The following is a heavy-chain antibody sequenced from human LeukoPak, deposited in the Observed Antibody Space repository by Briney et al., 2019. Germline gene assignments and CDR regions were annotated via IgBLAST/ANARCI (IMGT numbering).Heavy chain of an antibody. Sequence: GASVKVSCKASGYTFTRYYMHWVRQAPGQGLEWMGIINPSGGSTSYAQKFQGRVTMTRDTSTSTVYMELSSLRSEDTAVYYCARDRYDSSGYYYPTPDYWGQGTLVTVSS. CDR1: GYTFTRYY. CDR3: ARDRYDSSGYYYPTPDY. CDR2: INPSGGST. D-gene: IGHD3-22*01. V-gene: IGHV1-46*01. J-gene: IGHJ4*02.